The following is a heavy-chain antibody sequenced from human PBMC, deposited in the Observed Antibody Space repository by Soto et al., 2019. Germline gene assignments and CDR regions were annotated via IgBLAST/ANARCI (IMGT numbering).Heavy chain of an antibody. J-gene: IGHJ3*02. Sequence: QVQLQESGPGLVKPSETLSLTCTVSGGSISSYYWSWIRQPPGKGLEWIGYIYYSGSTNYNPSLKSRVTISVDTSKNQFSLKLSSVTAADTAVYYCARALGETIASDIWGQGTMVTVSS. D-gene: IGHD3-10*01. CDR3: ARALGETIASDI. CDR2: IYYSGST. V-gene: IGHV4-59*08. CDR1: GGSISSYY.